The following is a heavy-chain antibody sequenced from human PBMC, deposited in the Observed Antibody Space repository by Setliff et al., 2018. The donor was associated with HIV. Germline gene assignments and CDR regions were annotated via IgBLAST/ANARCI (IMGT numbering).Heavy chain of an antibody. CDR2: INPGGGST. V-gene: IGHV1-46*01. Sequence: ASVKVSCKASGDTFTSNDMHWVRQAPGQGLEWMGVINPGGGSTTYAQKFQGSVTMTRDTSTSNVYMELSSLRSQDTAMYYCARGWGGQASYYSGMYVWGQGTPVTVSS. CDR1: GDTFTSND. J-gene: IGHJ6*02. CDR3: ARGWGGQASYYSGMYV. D-gene: IGHD3-16*01.